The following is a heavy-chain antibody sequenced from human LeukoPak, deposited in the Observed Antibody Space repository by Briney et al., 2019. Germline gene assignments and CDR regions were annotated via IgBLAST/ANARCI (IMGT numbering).Heavy chain of an antibody. V-gene: IGHV5-51*01. Sequence: GESLKISCKGSGYSFPSYWIAWVRQMPGNGLEWMGIMYPGDSDTRYSPSFQGQVTISADKSISTAYLQWSSLKASDTAMYYCARGVNYNDRSGYDYWGQGTLVTVSS. D-gene: IGHD3-22*01. J-gene: IGHJ4*02. CDR1: GYSFPSYW. CDR2: MYPGDSDT. CDR3: ARGVNYNDRSGYDY.